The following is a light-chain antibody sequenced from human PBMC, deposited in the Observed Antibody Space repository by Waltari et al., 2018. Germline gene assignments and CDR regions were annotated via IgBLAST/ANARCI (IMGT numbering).Light chain of an antibody. J-gene: IGLJ2*01. CDR2: DVS. CDR1: SSDVGAYNF. Sequence: QSALAQPASVSGSPGQSITISCTGTSSDVGAYNFVSWYQHHPGKAPKIIIYDVSRWPSGVSNRFSGSKSGNTASLTISGLQAEDEADYYCSSYTTISTTLFGGGTKVTVL. CDR3: SSYTTISTTL. V-gene: IGLV2-14*01.